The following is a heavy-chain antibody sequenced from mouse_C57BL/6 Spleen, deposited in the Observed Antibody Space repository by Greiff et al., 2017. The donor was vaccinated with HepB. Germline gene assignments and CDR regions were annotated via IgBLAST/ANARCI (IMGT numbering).Heavy chain of an antibody. D-gene: IGHD1-1*01. CDR2: IWSGGST. V-gene: IGHV2-4*01. J-gene: IGHJ1*03. CDR1: GFSLTSYG. CDR3: AKSYYGSSYYWYFDV. Sequence: VKVVESGPGLVQPSQSLSITCTVSGFSLTSYGVHWVRQPPGKGLEWLGVIWSGGSTDYNAAFISRLSISKDNSKSQVFFKMNSLQADDTAIYYCAKSYYGSSYYWYFDVWGTGTTVTVSS.